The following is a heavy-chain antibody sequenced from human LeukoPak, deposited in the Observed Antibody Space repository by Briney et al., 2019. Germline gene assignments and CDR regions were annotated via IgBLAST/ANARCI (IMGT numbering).Heavy chain of an antibody. CDR2: IYSGGST. J-gene: IGHJ4*02. V-gene: IGHV3-66*01. D-gene: IGHD2-8*01. CDR1: GFTVSSNY. CDR3: ARVPCTNGVCYEDY. Sequence: GGSLRLSCAASGFTVSSNYMSWVRQAPGQGLEWVSVIYSGGSTYCADSVKGRFTISRDNSKNTLYLQMNSLRAEDTAVYYCARVPCTNGVCYEDYWGQGTLVTVSS.